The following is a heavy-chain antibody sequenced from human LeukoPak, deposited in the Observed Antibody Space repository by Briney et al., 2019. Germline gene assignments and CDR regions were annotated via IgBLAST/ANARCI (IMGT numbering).Heavy chain of an antibody. J-gene: IGHJ2*01. V-gene: IGHV1-46*01. Sequence: ASLKVSCKASRDIFTNYNMHWVRQAPGQGLEWMGIINPPTGNTGYAQKFQGRVIMTRDTSTTTVYMQLNSLRPDDTAIYYCASRGDDGDRYFDLWGRGTLVTVSS. CDR3: ASRGDDGDRYFDL. CDR1: RDIFTNYN. D-gene: IGHD3-10*01. CDR2: INPPTGNT.